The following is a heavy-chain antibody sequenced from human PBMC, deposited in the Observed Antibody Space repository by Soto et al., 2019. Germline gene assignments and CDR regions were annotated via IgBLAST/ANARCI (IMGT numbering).Heavy chain of an antibody. Sequence: PGGSLRLSCAASGFTFTRFSMNWVRQAPGKGLEWVSSISSTTNYIYYGDSMKGRFTISRDNAKNSLYLEMNSLRAEDTAVYYCARESEDLTSNFDYWGQGTLVTVS. CDR2: ISSTTNYI. J-gene: IGHJ4*02. CDR1: GFTFTRFS. CDR3: ARESEDLTSNFDY. V-gene: IGHV3-21*06.